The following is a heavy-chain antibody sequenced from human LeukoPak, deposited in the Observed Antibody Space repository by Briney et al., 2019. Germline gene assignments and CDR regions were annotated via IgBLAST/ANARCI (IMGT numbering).Heavy chain of an antibody. Sequence: SVKASCKASGRTFTSYAISWVRQAPGQGLEWLGGIIPMFGTANYAQKFQGRVTITADESTSTAYMELSSLRSEDTAVYYCARDVRMSVPDAFDMWGQGTMVTVSS. CDR2: IIPMFGTA. J-gene: IGHJ3*02. CDR3: ARDVRMSVPDAFDM. CDR1: GRTFTSYA. D-gene: IGHD2/OR15-2a*01. V-gene: IGHV1-69*13.